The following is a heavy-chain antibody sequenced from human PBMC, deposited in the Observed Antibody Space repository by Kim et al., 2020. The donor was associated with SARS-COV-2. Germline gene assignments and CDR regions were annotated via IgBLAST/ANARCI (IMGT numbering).Heavy chain of an antibody. D-gene: IGHD2-15*01. J-gene: IGHJ4*02. CDR2: IYNSGST. CDR1: GDSISNNY. CDR3: ARRETGGNYFDY. V-gene: IGHV4-4*07. Sequence: SETLSLTCTVSGDSISNNYWSWIRQPAGKGLEWIGRIYNSGSTNYNPSLKSRVTMSVDTSKNQFSLKLTSIIAADTAVYYCARRETGGNYFDYWGQGTL.